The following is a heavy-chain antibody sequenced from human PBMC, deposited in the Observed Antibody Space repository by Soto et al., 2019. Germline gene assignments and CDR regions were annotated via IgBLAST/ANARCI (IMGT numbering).Heavy chain of an antibody. CDR3: ARDKHCSSASCYRAVNWFVP. CDR2: ISYDGSNK. V-gene: IGHV3-30-3*01. CDR1: GFTFSSYA. J-gene: IGHJ5*02. Sequence: PGGSLRLSCAASGFTFSSYAMHWVRQAPGKGLEWVAVISYDGSNKYYADSVKGRFTISRDNSKNTLYLQMNSLRAEDTAVYYFARDKHCSSASCYRAVNWFVPLGQGALVAVSS. D-gene: IGHD2-2*02.